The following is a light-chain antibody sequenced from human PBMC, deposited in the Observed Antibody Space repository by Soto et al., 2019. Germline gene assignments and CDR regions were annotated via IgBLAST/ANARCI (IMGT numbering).Light chain of an antibody. CDR3: QQYNNWPPDRT. CDR2: GAS. CDR1: QSVGSN. V-gene: IGKV3-15*01. J-gene: IGKJ1*01. Sequence: EIVMTQSPATLSVSPGERATLSCRASQSVGSNLACYQQKHGQAPRLLIYGASTRATGIPAKFSGSGSRTEFTLTISSLQSEDFAIYFWQQYNNWPPDRTFGQGTKVEIK.